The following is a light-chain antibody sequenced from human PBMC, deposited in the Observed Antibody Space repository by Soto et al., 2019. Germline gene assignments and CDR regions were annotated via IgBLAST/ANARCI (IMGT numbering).Light chain of an antibody. CDR1: QSVSSY. CDR3: QQYAGSPRT. V-gene: IGKV3-11*01. J-gene: IGKJ2*01. CDR2: DAS. Sequence: EIVLSQSPAILSLSPGERATLSCRASQSVSSYLAWYQQKPGQAPRLLIYDASNRATGIPTRFSGSGSGTDFTLTISSLEPEDFAVYYCQQYAGSPRTFGQGTKLEIK.